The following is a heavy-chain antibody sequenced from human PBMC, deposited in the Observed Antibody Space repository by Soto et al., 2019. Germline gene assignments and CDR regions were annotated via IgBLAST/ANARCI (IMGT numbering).Heavy chain of an antibody. Sequence: SETLSLTCTVSGGSISSYYWSWIRHPPGKGLEWIGYIYYSGSTNYNPSLKSRVTISVDTSKNQFSLKLSSVTAADTAVYYCAREGVSSSWYNYYGMDVWGQGTTVT. D-gene: IGHD6-13*01. CDR3: AREGVSSSWYNYYGMDV. CDR2: IYYSGST. V-gene: IGHV4-59*01. CDR1: GGSISSYY. J-gene: IGHJ6*02.